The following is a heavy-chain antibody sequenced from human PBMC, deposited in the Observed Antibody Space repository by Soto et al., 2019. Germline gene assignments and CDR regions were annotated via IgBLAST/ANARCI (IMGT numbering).Heavy chain of an antibody. V-gene: IGHV3-23*01. Sequence: EVQLLESGGGLVQPGGSLRLSCAASGFTFSSYAMSWVRQAPGKGLEWVSGISGSGDSTYYADSVKGRFTISRDNSKNTLYLQMNSLRAEDTAVYYCAKGVPGIAVAGTGYFQLWGQGTLVTVSS. D-gene: IGHD6-19*01. CDR1: GFTFSSYA. J-gene: IGHJ1*01. CDR3: AKGVPGIAVAGTGYFQL. CDR2: ISGSGDST.